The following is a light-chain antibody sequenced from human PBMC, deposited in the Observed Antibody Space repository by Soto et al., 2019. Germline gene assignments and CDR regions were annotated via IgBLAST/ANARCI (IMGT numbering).Light chain of an antibody. Sequence: DIQMTQSPSTLSASVGDRVTITCRASQSISSWLAWYQQKPGKAPKLLIYKASSLESGVPSRFSGSGSGTEFTLTISSLQPDDFATYSCQQGLTFGQGTKVEIK. J-gene: IGKJ1*01. CDR2: KAS. CDR1: QSISSW. V-gene: IGKV1-5*03. CDR3: QQGLT.